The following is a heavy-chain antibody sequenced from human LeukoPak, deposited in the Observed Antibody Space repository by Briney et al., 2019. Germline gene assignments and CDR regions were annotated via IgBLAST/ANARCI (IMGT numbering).Heavy chain of an antibody. D-gene: IGHD6-13*01. V-gene: IGHV1-18*01. J-gene: IGHJ4*02. CDR1: GYTFTRYG. CDR3: ARDHMLRSAAGTLDY. Sequence: GASVKVSCKASGYTFTRYGITWVRQAPGQGLEWMTWISAYNGYTNYAETFQGRVTMTTDASTSTAHMELRGLRSDDTAVYYCARDHMLRSAAGTLDYWGQGTLVTVSS. CDR2: ISAYNGYT.